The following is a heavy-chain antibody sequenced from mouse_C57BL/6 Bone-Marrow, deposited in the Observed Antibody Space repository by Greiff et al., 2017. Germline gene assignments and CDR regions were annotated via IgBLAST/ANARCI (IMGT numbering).Heavy chain of an antibody. Sequence: EVQLVESEGGLVQPGSSMKLSCTASGFTFSDYYMAWVRQVPEKGLEWVANINYDGSSTYYLDSLKSRFIISRDNAKNILYLQMSSLKSEDTATYYCARDLLGHGDYYAMDYWGQGTSVTVSS. V-gene: IGHV5-16*01. J-gene: IGHJ4*01. CDR2: INYDGSST. D-gene: IGHD3-1*01. CDR1: GFTFSDYY. CDR3: ARDLLGHGDYYAMDY.